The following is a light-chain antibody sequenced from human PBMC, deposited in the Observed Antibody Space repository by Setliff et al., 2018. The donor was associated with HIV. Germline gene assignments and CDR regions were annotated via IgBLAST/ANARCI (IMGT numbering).Light chain of an antibody. J-gene: IGLJ3*02. CDR2: EVD. Sequence: QPALTQPASVSGSPGQSINISCTGSRSDVGNTLSVSWYQQNVGEVPKLLIYEVDRRPSGISHRFTGSKSANTASLTISGLQVEDEADYYCCSYGSGDIWVFGGGTKGTV. CDR1: RSDVGNTLS. CDR3: CSYGSGDIWV. V-gene: IGLV2-23*02.